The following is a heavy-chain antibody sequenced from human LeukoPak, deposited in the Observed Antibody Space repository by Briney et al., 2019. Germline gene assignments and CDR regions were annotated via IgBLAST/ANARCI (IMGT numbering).Heavy chain of an antibody. CDR1: GFTFSSYW. J-gene: IGHJ5*02. D-gene: IGHD6-19*01. CDR3: ARDRYGWYGGDNWFDR. V-gene: IGHV3-7*03. Sequence: GGSLRLSCAASGFTFSSYWMSGVRQAPGKGLGGVANIKQDGSEKYYVDSVKGRFTISRDNAKNSLYLQMHSLRAEDTAVYYCARDRYGWYGGDNWFDRWGQGTLVTVSS. CDR2: IKQDGSEK.